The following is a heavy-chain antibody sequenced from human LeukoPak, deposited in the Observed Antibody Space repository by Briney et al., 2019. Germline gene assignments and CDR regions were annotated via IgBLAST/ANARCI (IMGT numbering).Heavy chain of an antibody. J-gene: IGHJ4*02. CDR1: GGSISSYY. V-gene: IGHV4-59*12. CDR3: ARVSGSYYGYFDY. D-gene: IGHD1-26*01. CDR2: IYYSGST. Sequence: SETLSLTCTVSGGSISSYYWSWIRQPPGKGLEWIGYIYYSGSTNYNPSLKSRVTISVDTSKNQFSLKLSSVTAADTAVYYCARVSGSYYGYFDYWGQGTLVTVSS.